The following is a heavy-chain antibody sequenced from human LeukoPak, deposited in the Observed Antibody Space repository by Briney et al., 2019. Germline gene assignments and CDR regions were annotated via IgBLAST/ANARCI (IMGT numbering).Heavy chain of an antibody. CDR1: GFTFSRYV. J-gene: IGHJ4*02. CDR3: ARGGGSPFGIPRYYFDY. D-gene: IGHD3-16*01. Sequence: TGSSLRLPCAASGFTFSRYVMHWLRQAPGKGLEGVAIISYDGSNEYYADSVKGRFTISRDNYKNTLYLQMNSLRAEYTAVYYCARGGGSPFGIPRYYFDYWGQGTLVTVSS. V-gene: IGHV3-30*04. CDR2: ISYDGSNE.